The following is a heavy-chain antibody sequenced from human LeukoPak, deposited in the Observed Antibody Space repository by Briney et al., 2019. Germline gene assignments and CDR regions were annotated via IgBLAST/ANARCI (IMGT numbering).Heavy chain of an antibody. CDR3: ASVPYYFDY. CDR2: IYYSGST. Sequence: WVRQPPGKGLEWIGSIYYSGSTYYNPSLKSRVTISVDTSKNQFSLKLSSVTAADTAVYYCASVPYYFDYWGQGTLDTVSS. D-gene: IGHD2-2*01. J-gene: IGHJ4*02. V-gene: IGHV4-39*01.